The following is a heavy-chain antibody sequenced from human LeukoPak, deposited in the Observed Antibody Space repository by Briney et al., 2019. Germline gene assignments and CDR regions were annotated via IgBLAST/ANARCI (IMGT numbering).Heavy chain of an antibody. CDR1: GFTFSSYG. CDR2: ISYDGSNK. J-gene: IGHJ3*02. CDR3: AKDAFDI. V-gene: IGHV3-30*18. Sequence: GGSLRLSCAASGFTFSSYGMHWVRQAPGKGLEWVAVISYDGSNKYYADSVKGRFTISRDNSKNTLYLQMNSLRAEDTAVYYCAKDAFDIWGQGTMATVSS.